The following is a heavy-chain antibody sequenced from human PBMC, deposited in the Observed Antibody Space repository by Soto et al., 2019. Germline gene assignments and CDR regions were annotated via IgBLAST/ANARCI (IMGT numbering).Heavy chain of an antibody. CDR3: ARGGGSYSSGWYYDS. D-gene: IGHD6-19*01. V-gene: IGHV4-59*08. J-gene: IGHJ4*02. CDR2: VYYRGST. Sequence: QVQLQESGPGLVKPSETMSLTCTVAGVSISNSNTYWNWVRQPPGKGLEWIGFVYYRGSTKYNPSLESRVPISVDASRNQPSLELTLVTATDTAVYYCARGGGSYSSGWYYDSWGQGTLVTVSS. CDR1: GVSISNSNTY.